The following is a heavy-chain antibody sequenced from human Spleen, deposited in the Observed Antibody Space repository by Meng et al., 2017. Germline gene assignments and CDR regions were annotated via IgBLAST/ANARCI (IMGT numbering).Heavy chain of an antibody. CDR1: GFPFDYYA. D-gene: IGHD2-2*01. CDR3: AKTSCGSSSCYHGDSWFDP. J-gene: IGHJ5*02. CDR2: VSPSGGTT. Sequence: GESLKISCAASGFPFDYYAMTWVRQAPGKGLEWVSGVSPSGGTTYNADSVKGRFTISRDNSKNTLFLQMTNLRAEDTAVYFCAKTSCGSSSCYHGDSWFDPWGQGTLVTVSS. V-gene: IGHV3-23*01.